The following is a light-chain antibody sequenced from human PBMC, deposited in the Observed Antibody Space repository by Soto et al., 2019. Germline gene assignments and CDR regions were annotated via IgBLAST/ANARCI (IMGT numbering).Light chain of an antibody. CDR3: SSYTSSTFYV. Sequence: QSVLTQPASVSGSPGQSITISCTGTSSDVGGYNYVSWYQQHPGKAPKLMIYEVSNRPSGVSNRSSGSKSGNTASLTISGLQAEDEADYYCSSYTSSTFYVFGTGPKVTVL. CDR2: EVS. J-gene: IGLJ1*01. CDR1: SSDVGGYNY. V-gene: IGLV2-14*01.